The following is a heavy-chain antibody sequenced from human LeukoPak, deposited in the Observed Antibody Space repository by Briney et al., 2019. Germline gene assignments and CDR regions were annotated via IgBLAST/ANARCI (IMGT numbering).Heavy chain of an antibody. Sequence: SETLSLTCAVYGGSFSGYYWSWIRQPPGKGLEWIGEINHSGSTNYNPSLKSRVTISVDTSKNQFSLKLSSVTAADTAVYYCAREGGSSSWKLYNWFDPWGQGTLVTVSS. D-gene: IGHD6-13*01. J-gene: IGHJ5*02. CDR3: AREGGSSSWKLYNWFDP. V-gene: IGHV4-34*01. CDR2: INHSGST. CDR1: GGSFSGYY.